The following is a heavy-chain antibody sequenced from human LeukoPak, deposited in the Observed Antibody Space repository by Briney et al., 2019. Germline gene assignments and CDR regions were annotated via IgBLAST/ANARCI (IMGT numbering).Heavy chain of an antibody. Sequence: PSETLSLTCTVSGGSISSYYWSWLRQPPGKGLEWIGYIYYSGSTSYNPSLKSRVAISVDTSKNQFSLKLSSVTAADTAVYYCARRTYYYDTSGYYYYYMDVWGKGTTVTVSS. J-gene: IGHJ6*03. D-gene: IGHD3-22*01. CDR1: GGSISSYY. CDR2: IYYSGST. V-gene: IGHV4-59*01. CDR3: ARRTYYYDTSGYYYYYMDV.